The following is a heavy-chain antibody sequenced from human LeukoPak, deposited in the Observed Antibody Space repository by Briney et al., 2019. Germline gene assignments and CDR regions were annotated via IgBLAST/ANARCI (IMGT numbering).Heavy chain of an antibody. CDR3: ARDGYFDY. V-gene: IGHV1-18*01. CDR1: GYTFSTYG. Sequence: GASVKVSCKASGYTFSTYGIAWVRQAPGQGLEWMGWISGYNGNTNYAQKFQGRVTTTTDTTTTTAYMGLRSLRSDDTAVYYCARDGYFDYWGQGTLVTVSS. CDR2: ISGYNGNT. J-gene: IGHJ4*02.